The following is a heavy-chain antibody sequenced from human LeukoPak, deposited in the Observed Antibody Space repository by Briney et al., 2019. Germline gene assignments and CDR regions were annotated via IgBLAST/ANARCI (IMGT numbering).Heavy chain of an antibody. J-gene: IGHJ4*02. D-gene: IGHD5-18*01. CDR2: IWFDGSNK. CDR1: GFIFSSYA. CDR3: ARGLGYSYGYGIDY. Sequence: GGSLRLSCAASGFIFSSYAMHWVRQAPGKGPDWVGIIWFDGSNKYYAESVEGRFTISRDNSKNTLYLQMNSLRAEDTAAYSCARGLGYSYGYGIDYWGQGALVIASS. V-gene: IGHV3-33*01.